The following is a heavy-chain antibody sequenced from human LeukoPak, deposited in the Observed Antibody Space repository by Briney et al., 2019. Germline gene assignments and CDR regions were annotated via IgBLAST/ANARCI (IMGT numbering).Heavy chain of an antibody. CDR2: IGSSSSYI. CDR3: TSGGNYAYAFDY. Sequence: GGSLRLSCAASGFTFSSYSMNWVRQAPGKGLEWVSSIGSSSSYIYYADSVKGRFTISRDNAKNSLYLQMNSLRAEDTALYYCTSGGNYAYAFDYWGQGTLVTVSS. D-gene: IGHD3-16*01. J-gene: IGHJ4*02. V-gene: IGHV3-21*01. CDR1: GFTFSSYS.